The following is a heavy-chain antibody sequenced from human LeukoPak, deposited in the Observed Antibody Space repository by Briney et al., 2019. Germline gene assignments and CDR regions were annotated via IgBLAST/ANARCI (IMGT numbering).Heavy chain of an antibody. V-gene: IGHV3-66*01. J-gene: IGHJ6*02. CDR1: GFTFRSNY. CDR3: AKGPYYYYGMDV. CDR2: IYSGGST. Sequence: GGSLRLSCAASGFTFRSNYMSWVRQAPGKGLEWVSVIYSGGSTYYADSVEGRFSISRDNSKNTLFLQMNSLRAEDTAVYYCAKGPYYYYGMDVWGQGTTVTVSS.